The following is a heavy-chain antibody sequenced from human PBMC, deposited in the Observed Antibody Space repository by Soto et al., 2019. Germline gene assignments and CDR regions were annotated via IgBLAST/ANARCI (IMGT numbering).Heavy chain of an antibody. V-gene: IGHV4-34*01. D-gene: IGHD3-10*01. Sequence: QVQLQQWGAGLLKPSETLSLTCAVYGGSFSGYYWSWIRQPPGKGLEWIGEINHSGSTNYNPSLKSRVTISVDTSKNQFSLNLSSVTAADTAVYYCARGVGFDFYYGSGSYFNYWGQGTLVTVSS. J-gene: IGHJ4*02. CDR2: INHSGST. CDR3: ARGVGFDFYYGSGSYFNY. CDR1: GGSFSGYY.